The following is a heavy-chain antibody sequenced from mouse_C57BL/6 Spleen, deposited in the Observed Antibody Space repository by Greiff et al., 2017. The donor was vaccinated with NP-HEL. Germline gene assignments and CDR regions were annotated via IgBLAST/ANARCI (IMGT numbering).Heavy chain of an antibody. CDR2: IDPETGGT. Sequence: VQLQQSGAELVRPGASVTLSCKASGYTFTDYEMHWVKQTPVHGLEWIGAIDPETGGTAYNQKFKGKAILTADKSSSTAYMELRSLTSEDSAVYYCTRRGYYDYAFDYWGQGTTLTVSS. D-gene: IGHD2-4*01. V-gene: IGHV1-15*01. CDR3: TRRGYYDYAFDY. J-gene: IGHJ2*01. CDR1: GYTFTDYE.